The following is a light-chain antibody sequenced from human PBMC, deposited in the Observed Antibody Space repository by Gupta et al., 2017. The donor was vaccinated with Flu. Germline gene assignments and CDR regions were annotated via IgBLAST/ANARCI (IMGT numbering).Light chain of an antibody. CDR3: QQYDSWPST. J-gene: IGKJ5*01. Sequence: PVTLSVSPGERATLSCRASQSVGSNLAWYQQRPGQAPRLLIYGTSTRATGIPAGFSGSGSGTEFTLTISSLQSEDFALYYCQQYDSWPSTFGQGTRLEIK. CDR1: QSVGSN. V-gene: IGKV3-15*01. CDR2: GTS.